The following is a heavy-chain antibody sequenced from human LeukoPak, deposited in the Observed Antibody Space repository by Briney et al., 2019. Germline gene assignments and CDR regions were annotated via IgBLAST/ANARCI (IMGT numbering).Heavy chain of an antibody. J-gene: IGHJ3*02. V-gene: IGHV1-18*01. CDR1: GYTFTSYG. CDR2: ISAYNGNT. CDR3: ARDGALDM. Sequence: GASVKVSCKASGYTFTSYGISWVRQAPGQGLEWMGWISAYNGNTNYAQKFQGRVTMTRDTSISTAYMEMSRLRSDDTAVYYCARDGALDMWGQGTMVTVSS.